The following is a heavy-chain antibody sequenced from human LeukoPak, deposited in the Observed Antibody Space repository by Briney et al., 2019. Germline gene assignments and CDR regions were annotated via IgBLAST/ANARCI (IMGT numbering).Heavy chain of an antibody. D-gene: IGHD6-13*01. Sequence: ASVKVSCKASGYTFTNYDINWVRQATGQGLEWMGWMNPRSGYTGYLQKFQGRVTMTGSTSISTAYLEFNSLTSEDTAVYYCARGNRLYSSSWSSLPFDIWGQGSMVTVSS. CDR2: MNPRSGYT. V-gene: IGHV1-8*01. J-gene: IGHJ3*02. CDR1: GYTFTNYD. CDR3: ARGNRLYSSSWSSLPFDI.